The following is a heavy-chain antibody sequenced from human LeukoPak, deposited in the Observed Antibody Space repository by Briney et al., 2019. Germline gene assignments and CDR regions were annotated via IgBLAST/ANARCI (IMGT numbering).Heavy chain of an antibody. CDR3: AKDPAVANTARRFQH. CDR2: ISGSGGTT. CDR1: GFTFNNYA. Sequence: GGSLRLSCAASGFTFNNYAMNWVRQAPGRGLEWVSVISGSGGTTYYADSVKGRFTISRDSSKNTLYLQMNSLRVEDTAVYYCAKDPAVANTARRFQHWGQGTLVTVTS. V-gene: IGHV3-23*01. J-gene: IGHJ1*01. D-gene: IGHD6-19*01.